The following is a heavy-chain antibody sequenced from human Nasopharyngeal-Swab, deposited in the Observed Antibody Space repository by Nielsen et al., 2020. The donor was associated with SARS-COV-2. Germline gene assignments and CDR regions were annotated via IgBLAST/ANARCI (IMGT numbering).Heavy chain of an antibody. V-gene: IGHV3-30*18. CDR2: ISYDGSNK. D-gene: IGHD5-24*01. CDR3: AKDLKGDGYNYQPPDY. Sequence: GESLKISCAASGFTFSSYSMNWVRQAPGKGLEWVAVISYDGSNKYYADSVKGRFTISRDNSKNTLYLQMNSLRAEDTAVYYCAKDLKGDGYNYQPPDYWGQGTLVTVSS. CDR1: GFTFSSYS. J-gene: IGHJ4*02.